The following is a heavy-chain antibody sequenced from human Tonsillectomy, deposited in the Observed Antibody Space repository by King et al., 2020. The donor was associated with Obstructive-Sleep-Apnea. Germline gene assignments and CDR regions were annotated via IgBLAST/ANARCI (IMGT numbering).Heavy chain of an antibody. J-gene: IGHJ4*02. CDR1: GGSISRGGYS. CDR3: AREGDYGDYRTAVGADY. D-gene: IGHD4-17*01. V-gene: IGHV4-30-4*07. Sequence: QLQESGPGLVKPSQTLSLTCAVSGGSISRGGYSWSWIRPPPGKGLEWIGYIYYSGSSHYNPPFRMLNTIPLDTSKNQFSLKLKSVNAADTAVYYCAREGDYGDYRTAVGADYWGQGTLVTVSS. CDR2: IYYSGSS.